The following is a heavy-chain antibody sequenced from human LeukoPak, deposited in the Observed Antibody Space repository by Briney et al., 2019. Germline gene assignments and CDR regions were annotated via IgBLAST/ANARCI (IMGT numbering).Heavy chain of an antibody. V-gene: IGHV3-33*01. CDR2: IWYDGSNE. CDR3: ARALCSGGTCYLDY. Sequence: GRSLRLSCAASGFTFSNYGMHWVRQAPGKGLEWVAVIWYDGSNEYYGDSVKGRFTISRDNSKNTLYLQMNSLRADDTAVYYCARALCSGGTCYLDYWGQGTLVTVSS. D-gene: IGHD2-15*01. J-gene: IGHJ4*02. CDR1: GFTFSNYG.